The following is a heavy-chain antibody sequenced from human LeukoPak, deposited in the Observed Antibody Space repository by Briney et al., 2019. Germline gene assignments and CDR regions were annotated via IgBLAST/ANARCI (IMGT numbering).Heavy chain of an antibody. V-gene: IGHV3-30*02. CDR2: IRYDGSNT. CDR3: ARRAGDYSHPYDY. Sequence: GGSLRLSCAASGFIFSSYGMHWVRQAPGKGLEWVAFIRYDGSNTYYADSVKGRFTISRDNSKNTLYLQMNSLRGEDTAVYYCARRAGDYSHPYDYWGQGTLVTVSS. J-gene: IGHJ4*02. D-gene: IGHD3-22*01. CDR1: GFIFSSYG.